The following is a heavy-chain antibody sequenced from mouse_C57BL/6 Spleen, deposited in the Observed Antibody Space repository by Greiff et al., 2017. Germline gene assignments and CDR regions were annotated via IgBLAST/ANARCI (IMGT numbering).Heavy chain of an antibody. V-gene: IGHV14-4*01. J-gene: IGHJ2*01. CDR1: GFNIKDDY. CDR3: TPKSYYGSSYGY. D-gene: IGHD1-1*01. CDR2: IDPENGDT. Sequence: VQLQQSGAELVRPGASVKLSCTASGFNIKDDYMHWVKQRPEQGLEWIGWIDPENGDTEYASKFQGKATITADTSSNTAYLQLSSLTSEDTAVYYCTPKSYYGSSYGYWGQGTTLTVSS.